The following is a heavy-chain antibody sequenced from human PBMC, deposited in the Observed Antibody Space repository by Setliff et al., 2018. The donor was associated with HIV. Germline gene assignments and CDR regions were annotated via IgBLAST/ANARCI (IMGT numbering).Heavy chain of an antibody. CDR3: ASSYDPNYYVSGSYHRHQGMYFDY. D-gene: IGHD3-10*01. J-gene: IGHJ4*02. CDR2: FYTSGST. CDR1: GGSISSGSYH. V-gene: IGHV4-61*02. Sequence: SETLSLTCTVSGGSISSGSYHWSWIRQPAGKGLEWIGRFYTSGSTNYNPSLKSRVTISVEKSKNQFSLNLSSVTAADTAVYYCASSYDPNYYVSGSYHRHQGMYFDYWGQGVLVTSPQ.